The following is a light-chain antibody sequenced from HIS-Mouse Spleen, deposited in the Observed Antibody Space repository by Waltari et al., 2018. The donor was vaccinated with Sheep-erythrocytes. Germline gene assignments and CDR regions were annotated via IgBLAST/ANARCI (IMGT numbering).Light chain of an antibody. CDR3: YSTDSSGNHSV. CDR2: EDS. J-gene: IGLJ2*01. V-gene: IGLV3-10*01. Sequence: SYELTQPPSVSVSPGQTARITCSGDAMPTKNEYWYQQKSGQAPLLVIYEDSKRPSGIPERFSGSSSGTMATLTISGAQVEDEADYYCYSTDSSGNHSVFGGGTKLTVL. CDR1: AMPTKN.